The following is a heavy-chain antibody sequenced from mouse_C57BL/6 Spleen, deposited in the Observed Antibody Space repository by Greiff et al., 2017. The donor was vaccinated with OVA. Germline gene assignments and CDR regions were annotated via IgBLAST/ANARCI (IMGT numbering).Heavy chain of an antibody. CDR1: GFNIKDDY. V-gene: IGHV14-4*01. CDR3: TTGGGTWFAY. Sequence: EVKLMESGAELVRPGASVKLSCTASGFNIKDDYMHWVKQRPEQGLEWIGWIDPENGDTEYASKFQGKATITADTSSNTAYLQLSRLTSEDTAVYYCTTGGGTWFAYWGKETLVTVSA. J-gene: IGHJ3*01. CDR2: IDPENGDT. D-gene: IGHD1-1*02.